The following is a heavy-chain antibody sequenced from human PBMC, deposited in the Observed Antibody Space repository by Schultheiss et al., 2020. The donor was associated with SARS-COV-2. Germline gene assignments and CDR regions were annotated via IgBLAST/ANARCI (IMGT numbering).Heavy chain of an antibody. CDR2: IKQDGSEK. CDR3: ARGDQFLQRDDSLDI. Sequence: GGSLRLSCAASGFTFSSYWMSWVRQAPGKGLEWVANIKQDGSEKYYVDSVKGRFTISRDNARNSLYLQMNSLRVKDTAVYYCARGDQFLQRDDSLDIWGRGTMVTVSS. J-gene: IGHJ3*02. D-gene: IGHD4-11*01. CDR1: GFTFSSYW. V-gene: IGHV3-7*01.